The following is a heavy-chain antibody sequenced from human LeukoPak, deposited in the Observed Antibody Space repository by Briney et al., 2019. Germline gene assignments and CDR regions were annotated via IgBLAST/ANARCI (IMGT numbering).Heavy chain of an antibody. CDR1: GFTFSSYA. CDR3: AREGGSKGGNFDY. CDR2: ISGSGGST. V-gene: IGHV3-23*01. J-gene: IGHJ4*02. D-gene: IGHD3-16*01. Sequence: TGGSLRLSCAASGFTFSSYAMSWVRQAPGKGLEWVSGISGSGGSTYYADSVKGRFTISRDNSRNTLYLQMDSLRAEDTAVYYCAREGGSKGGNFDYWGQGILVTVSS.